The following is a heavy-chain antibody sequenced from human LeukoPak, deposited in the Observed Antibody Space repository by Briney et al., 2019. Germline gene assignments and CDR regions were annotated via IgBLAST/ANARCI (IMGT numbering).Heavy chain of an antibody. Sequence: GGSLRPSCAASGFTVGSNYMSWVRQAPGKGLEWVSVIYSGGSTYYAASVTGRCTISRDNSKNTLYLQMNSLRAEDTAVYYCARGSGYCSGGSCYFPPYYYYYMDVWGKGTTVTVSS. CDR1: GFTVGSNY. J-gene: IGHJ6*03. D-gene: IGHD2-15*01. CDR2: IYSGGST. V-gene: IGHV3-66*02. CDR3: ARGSGYCSGGSCYFPPYYYYYMDV.